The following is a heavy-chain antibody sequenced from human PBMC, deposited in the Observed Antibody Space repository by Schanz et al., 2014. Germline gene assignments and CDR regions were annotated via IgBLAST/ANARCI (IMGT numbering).Heavy chain of an antibody. CDR1: GFTVSSNY. Sequence: EGQLLESGGGLVQPGGSLRLSCAASGFTVSSNYMSWVRQAPGKGLEWVSVIYSGDNTYYADSVKGRFTISRDNSKNTVYLQMNSLRAEDTAVYFCASLIGTTSAHFYGMDVWGQGTTVTVSS. J-gene: IGHJ6*02. CDR3: ASLIGTTSAHFYGMDV. CDR2: IYSGDNT. D-gene: IGHD1-7*01. V-gene: IGHV3-66*01.